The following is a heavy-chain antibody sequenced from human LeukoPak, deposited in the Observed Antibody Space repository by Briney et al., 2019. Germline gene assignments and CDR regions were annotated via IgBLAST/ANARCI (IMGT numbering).Heavy chain of an antibody. CDR3: AKAGGYYYMDV. D-gene: IGHD2-15*01. V-gene: IGHV3-30*18. Sequence: PGGSLRLSCAASGFTFSSYGMHWVRQAPGKGLEWVAVISYDGSNKYYADSVKGRFTISRDNSKNTLYLQMNGLRAEDTAVYYCAKAGGYYYMDVWGKGTTVTVSS. CDR2: ISYDGSNK. CDR1: GFTFSSYG. J-gene: IGHJ6*03.